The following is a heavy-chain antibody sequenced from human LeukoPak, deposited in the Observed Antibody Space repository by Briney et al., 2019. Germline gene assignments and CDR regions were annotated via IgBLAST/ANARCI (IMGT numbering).Heavy chain of an antibody. CDR3: AREILGGFNPGAY. V-gene: IGHV4-4*02. D-gene: IGHD1-14*01. CDR1: LDSTTSNF. CDR2: IHRSGSP. Sequence: SETLSLTCTVSLDSTTSNFWSWVRRPPGKGLEWIGEIHRSGSPNYNPSLQSRVTISIDRSRNQIALELSSVTAADTAVYYCAREILGGFNPGAYWGQGTLVTVSS. J-gene: IGHJ4*02.